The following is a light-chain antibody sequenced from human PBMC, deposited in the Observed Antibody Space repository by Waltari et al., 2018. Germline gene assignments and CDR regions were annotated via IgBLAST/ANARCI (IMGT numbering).Light chain of an antibody. CDR1: SRDVGSSNL. CDR2: EGS. CDR3: CSYAGGSAFVV. Sequence: QSALTQPSSLSGSPGQSITIPCTGTSRDVGSSNLFPWYQQPPGKAPKLIIYEGSKRPSGVSNRFSGSKSGNTASLTISGLQAEDEADYHCCSYAGGSAFVVFGGGTKLTVL. V-gene: IGLV2-23*03. J-gene: IGLJ2*01.